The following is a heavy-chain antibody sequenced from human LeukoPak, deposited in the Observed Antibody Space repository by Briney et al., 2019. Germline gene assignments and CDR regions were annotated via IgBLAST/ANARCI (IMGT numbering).Heavy chain of an antibody. CDR2: ISDSGVGT. D-gene: IGHD2-2*01. Sequence: GGSLRLSCAASGFTFSSTSMSWVRQAPGRGLEWVSVISDSGVGTYYTDSVKGRFTISRDNSKNTLYLQMNSLRADDTAVYYCAKGFCSSTSCPQKDWGQGTLVTVSS. V-gene: IGHV3-23*01. J-gene: IGHJ4*02. CDR3: AKGFCSSTSCPQKD. CDR1: GFTFSSTS.